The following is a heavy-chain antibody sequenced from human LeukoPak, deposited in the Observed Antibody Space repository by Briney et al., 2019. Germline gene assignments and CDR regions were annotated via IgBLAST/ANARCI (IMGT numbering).Heavy chain of an antibody. CDR3: ARVAQHRYYYDSSAFRYYFDY. Sequence: GASVKVSCKASGGTLSSYAISWVRQAPGQGLEWMGGIIPFFGTANYAQKFQGRVTITADKSTSTAYMELRSLRSDDTAVYYCARVAQHRYYYDSSAFRYYFDYWGQGTLVTVSS. D-gene: IGHD3-22*01. J-gene: IGHJ4*02. V-gene: IGHV1-69*06. CDR2: IIPFFGTA. CDR1: GGTLSSYA.